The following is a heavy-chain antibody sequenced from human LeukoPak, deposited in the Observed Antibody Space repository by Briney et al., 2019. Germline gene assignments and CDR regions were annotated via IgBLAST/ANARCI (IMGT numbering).Heavy chain of an antibody. J-gene: IGHJ4*02. Sequence: ASVKVSCKASGYTFTSYYLHWVRQAPGQGLEWMGIINPSGGSTNYAQNLQGRVTMTRDMSTSTIYMELSSLRSEDTAVYYCARAGYYDSGGYSPFDYWGQGTLVTVSS. V-gene: IGHV1-46*01. CDR3: ARAGYYDSGGYSPFDY. CDR1: GYTFTSYY. CDR2: INPSGGST. D-gene: IGHD3-22*01.